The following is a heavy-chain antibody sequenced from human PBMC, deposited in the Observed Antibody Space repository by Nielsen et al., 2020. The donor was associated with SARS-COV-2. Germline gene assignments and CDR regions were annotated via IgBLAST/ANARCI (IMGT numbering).Heavy chain of an antibody. J-gene: IGHJ5*02. CDR2: IRSNTFGGTT. D-gene: IGHD2-21*02. CDR3: ARFPYCGGGCPGSWFDP. V-gene: IGHV3-49*03. CDR1: GFTFGDFA. Sequence: GESLKISCTGSGFTFGDFAMSWFRQTPGKGLEWVGFIRSNTFGGTTEYAASVKGRFTISRDDSKSIAYLQMNSLKSEDTAVYHCARFPYCGGGCPGSWFDPWGQGTLVTVSS.